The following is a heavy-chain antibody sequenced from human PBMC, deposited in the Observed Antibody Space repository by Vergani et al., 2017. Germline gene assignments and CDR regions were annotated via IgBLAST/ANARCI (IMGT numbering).Heavy chain of an antibody. J-gene: IGHJ3*02. Sequence: EVQLLESGGGLVQPGGSLRLSCAASGFTFSSYAMSWVRQAPGKGLEWVSAISGSGGSTYYADSVKGRFTISRDNSKNTLYLQMNSLRAEDTAVYYCATRSNDLWSGRYAFDIWGQGTMVTVSS. CDR1: GFTFSSYA. D-gene: IGHD3-3*01. V-gene: IGHV3-23*01. CDR3: ATRSNDLWSGRYAFDI. CDR2: ISGSGGST.